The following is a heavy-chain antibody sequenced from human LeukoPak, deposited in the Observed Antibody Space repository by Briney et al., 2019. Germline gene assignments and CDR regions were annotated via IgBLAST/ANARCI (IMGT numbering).Heavy chain of an antibody. V-gene: IGHV3-7*01. Sequence: GGSLRLSCAGSGFTFSDFWMTWVRQTPGKGLEWVANIKEDGTEKNLVDSVKGRFTISRDNTKNLLFLEMNNLRGDDTATYYCVRESRPGGAMGLYHNLDYWGQGTLVAVSS. CDR2: IKEDGTEK. J-gene: IGHJ4*02. D-gene: IGHD1-1*01. CDR1: GFTFSDFW. CDR3: VRESRPGGAMGLYHNLDY.